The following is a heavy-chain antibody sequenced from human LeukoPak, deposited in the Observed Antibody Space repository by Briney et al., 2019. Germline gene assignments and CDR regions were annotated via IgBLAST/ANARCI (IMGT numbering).Heavy chain of an antibody. CDR3: ARDQDGPGPTIDY. CDR1: RFTFNTYW. J-gene: IGHJ4*02. Sequence: GGSLRLSCAASRFTFNTYWMHWVRQSPGKGPVWVSRITNDGRTTFYADSVKGRFTISRDNAKNTLYLQMNSLRGEDTAVYYCARDQDGPGPTIDYWGQGTLVTVSS. D-gene: IGHD1-14*01. CDR2: ITNDGRTT. V-gene: IGHV3-74*01.